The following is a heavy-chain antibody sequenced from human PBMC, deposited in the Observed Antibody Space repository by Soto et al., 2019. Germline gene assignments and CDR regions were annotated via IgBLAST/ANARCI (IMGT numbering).Heavy chain of an antibody. D-gene: IGHD2-2*01. CDR2: IIPIFGTA. CDR1: GGTFSSYA. Sequence: GASVKVSCKASGGTFSSYAISWVRQAPGQGLEWMGGIIPIFGTANYAQKFQGRVTITADESTSTAYMELSSLRSEDTAMYYCARQGVPAAMTSYYYGMDVWGQGTTVTVSS. CDR3: ARQGVPAAMTSYYYGMDV. J-gene: IGHJ6*02. V-gene: IGHV1-69*13.